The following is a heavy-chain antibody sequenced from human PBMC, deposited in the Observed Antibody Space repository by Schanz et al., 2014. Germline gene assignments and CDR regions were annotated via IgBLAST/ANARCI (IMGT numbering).Heavy chain of an antibody. Sequence: EVQLVESGGGLVQPGGSLRLSCTASGFTFSSYSMNWVRQAPGKGLEYVSSISSKGDMTFYGNSVKGRFTISRDNSRDTVYLQMNSLRADDTAMYYCARDHTTESYYSAGPPIDYWGQGTLLTVSS. V-gene: IGHV3-64*01. J-gene: IGHJ4*02. D-gene: IGHD1-26*01. CDR2: ISSKGDMT. CDR3: ARDHTTESYYSAGPPIDY. CDR1: GFTFSSYS.